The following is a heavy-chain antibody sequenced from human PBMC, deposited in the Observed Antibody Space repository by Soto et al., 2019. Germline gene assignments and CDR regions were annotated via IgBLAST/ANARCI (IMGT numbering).Heavy chain of an antibody. CDR3: ARDLQSMFDFWSGYPLGYYGMDV. J-gene: IGHJ6*02. V-gene: IGHV3-33*01. CDR1: GFTFSSYG. CDR2: IWYDGSNK. Sequence: PGGSLSLSCAASGFTFSSYGMHWVRQAPGKGLEWVAVIWYDGSNKYYADSVKGRFTISRDNSKNTLYLQMNSLRAEDTAVYYCARDLQSMFDFWSGYPLGYYGMDVWGQGTAVTVSS. D-gene: IGHD3-3*01.